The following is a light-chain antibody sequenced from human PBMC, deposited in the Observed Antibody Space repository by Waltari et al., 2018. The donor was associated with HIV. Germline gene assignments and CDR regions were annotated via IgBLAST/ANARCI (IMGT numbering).Light chain of an antibody. Sequence: QSVLTQPRSVSGSLGQSVPITCTGTTSDLGGYDYVSWYQKHPDKAHKLIIYDITHRPAGVPDRFSSSKSGTTASLTISDLRAEDEAQYYCCSYGGSHTYYVFGTGTMVTV. CDR1: TSDLGGYDY. V-gene: IGLV2-11*01. J-gene: IGLJ1*01. CDR2: DIT. CDR3: CSYGGSHTYYV.